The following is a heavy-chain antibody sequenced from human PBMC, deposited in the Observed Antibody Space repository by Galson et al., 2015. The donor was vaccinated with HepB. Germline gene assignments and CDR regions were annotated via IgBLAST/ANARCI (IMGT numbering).Heavy chain of an antibody. J-gene: IGHJ4*02. CDR2: ISYDGSHK. CDR3: AKGGFYGSQDTFDY. Sequence: SCAASGFTFSSYGMHWVRQAPGKGLEWVAFISYDGSHKHYADSVKGRLTISRDNSKKTLYLQMNSLRAEDTAVYYCAKGGFYGSQDTFDYWGQGTLVTVSS. V-gene: IGHV3-30*18. CDR1: GFTFSSYG. D-gene: IGHD3-22*01.